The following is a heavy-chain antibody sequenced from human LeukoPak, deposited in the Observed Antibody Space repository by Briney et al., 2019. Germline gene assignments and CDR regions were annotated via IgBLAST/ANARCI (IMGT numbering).Heavy chain of an antibody. D-gene: IGHD3-22*01. CDR1: GYTFTSYG. CDR2: ISAYNGNT. V-gene: IGHV1-18*01. Sequence: ASVKVSCKASGYTFTSYGISWVRQAPGQGLEWMGWISAYNGNTNYAQKLQGRVTMTTDTSTSTAYMELRSLRSDDTAVYYCARRNYDSSGYYYLDYWGQGTLVTVSS. J-gene: IGHJ4*02. CDR3: ARRNYDSSGYYYLDY.